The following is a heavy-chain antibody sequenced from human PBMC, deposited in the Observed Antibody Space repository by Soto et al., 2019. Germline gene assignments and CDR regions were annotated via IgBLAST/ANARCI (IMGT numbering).Heavy chain of an antibody. CDR2: IWYDGSNK. CDR1: GFTFSSYG. Sequence: GGSLRLSCAASGFTFSSYGMHWVRQAPGKGLEWVAVIWYDGSNKYYADSVKGRFTISRDNSKNTLYLQMNSLRAEDTAVYYCAREGVETGWAVLDYMDVWGKGTTVTVSS. D-gene: IGHD1-26*01. CDR3: AREGVETGWAVLDYMDV. J-gene: IGHJ6*03. V-gene: IGHV3-33*01.